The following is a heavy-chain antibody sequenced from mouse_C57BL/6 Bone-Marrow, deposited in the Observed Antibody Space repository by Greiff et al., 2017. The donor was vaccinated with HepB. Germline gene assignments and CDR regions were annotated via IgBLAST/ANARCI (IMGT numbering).Heavy chain of an antibody. D-gene: IGHD2-4*01. V-gene: IGHV3-6*01. J-gene: IGHJ4*01. CDR1: GYSITSGYY. CDR2: ISYDGSN. CDR3: AMITTGDYYAMDY. Sequence: EVKLVESGPGLVKPSQSLSLTCSVTGYSITSGYYWNWIRQFPGNKLEWMGYISYDGSNNYNPSLKNRISITRDTSKNQFFLKLNSVTTEDTATYYCAMITTGDYYAMDYWGQGTSVTVSS.